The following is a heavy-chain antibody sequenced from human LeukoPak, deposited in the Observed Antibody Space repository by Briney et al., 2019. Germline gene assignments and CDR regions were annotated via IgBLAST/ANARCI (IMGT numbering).Heavy chain of an antibody. J-gene: IGHJ3*01. V-gene: IGHV3-33*01. CDR2: IWYDGSIK. CDR1: GFTFSTYG. CDR3: ARAVGPFDF. Sequence: PGGSLRLSCAASGFTFSTYGMHWVRQAPGKGLEWVAVIWYDGSIKYYGDSVKGRFTISRDNSKNTLYLRMNSLRAEDTAMYYCARAVGPFDFWGPGTLVIVSS.